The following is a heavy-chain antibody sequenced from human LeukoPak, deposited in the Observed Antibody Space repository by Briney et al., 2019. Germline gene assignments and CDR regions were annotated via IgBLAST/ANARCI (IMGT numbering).Heavy chain of an antibody. Sequence: PGGSLRLSCAASGFTFSSYSMNWVRQAPGKGLEWVSYISSSSSTIYYADSVKGRFTISRDNAKNSLYLQMNSLRAGDTAVYYCARMAGSCYSTRCYYYGMDVWGQGTTVTVSS. V-gene: IGHV3-48*01. CDR1: GFTFSSYS. J-gene: IGHJ6*02. CDR3: ARMAGSCYSTRCYYYGMDV. D-gene: IGHD2-15*01. CDR2: ISSSSSTI.